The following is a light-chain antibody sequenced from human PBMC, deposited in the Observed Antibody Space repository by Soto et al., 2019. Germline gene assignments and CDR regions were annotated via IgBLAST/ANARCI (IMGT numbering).Light chain of an antibody. CDR1: QSVSSF. Sequence: EIVLTQSPVTLSLSPGDRATLSCRPSQSVSSFLAWYQQKPGQPPRLLIYDVSNRAAGIPARFSGSGSGTDFTLTISSLEPEDFAVYYCQQRSNWPRLTFGGGTKVEIK. CDR2: DVS. V-gene: IGKV3-11*01. CDR3: QQRSNWPRLT. J-gene: IGKJ4*01.